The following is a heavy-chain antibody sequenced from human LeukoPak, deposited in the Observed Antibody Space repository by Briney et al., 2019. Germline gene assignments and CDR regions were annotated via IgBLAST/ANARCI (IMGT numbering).Heavy chain of an antibody. CDR1: GFTFNSYG. CDR3: AKDRAAARQSPTYYFDY. D-gene: IGHD6-13*01. V-gene: IGHV3-30*18. Sequence: PGRSLRLSCAASGFTFNSYGMHRVRQAPGKGLEWVAVVTFDGSNQYSADSVKGRFAISSDNSKNTLYLQMNSLRGEDTAVYYCAKDRAAARQSPTYYFDYWGQGTLVTVSS. CDR2: VTFDGSNQ. J-gene: IGHJ4*02.